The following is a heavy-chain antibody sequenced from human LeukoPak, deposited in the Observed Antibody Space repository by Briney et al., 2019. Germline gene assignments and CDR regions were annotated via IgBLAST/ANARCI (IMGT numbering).Heavy chain of an antibody. CDR2: IYYSGST. CDR3: ARGRRRYYDSSGYEAPFDY. V-gene: IGHV4-59*12. CDR1: GGSISSYY. Sequence: PSETLSLTCTVSGGSISSYYWSWIRQPPGKGLEWIGYIYYSGSTNYNPSLKSRVTISVDTSKNQFSLKLSSVTAADTAVYYCARGRRRYYDSSGYEAPFDYWGQGTLVTVSS. J-gene: IGHJ4*02. D-gene: IGHD3-22*01.